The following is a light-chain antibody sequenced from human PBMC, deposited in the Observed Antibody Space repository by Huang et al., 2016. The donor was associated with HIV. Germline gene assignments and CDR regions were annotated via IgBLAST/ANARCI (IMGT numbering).Light chain of an antibody. CDR2: DAS. J-gene: IGKJ4*01. Sequence: DVQMTQSPSSLSASIGDRVTITCQASQDISNYLNWYQQKPGKAPKLLIYDASSLEIGFPSRFSGSGSGTYFTFTITSLQPEDIATYYCQQYDNLPPALTFGGGTKVEIK. CDR1: QDISNY. V-gene: IGKV1-33*01. CDR3: QQYDNLPPALT.